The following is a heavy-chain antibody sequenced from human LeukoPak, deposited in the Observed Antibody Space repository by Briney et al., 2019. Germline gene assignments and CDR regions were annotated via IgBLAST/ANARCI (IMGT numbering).Heavy chain of an antibody. CDR2: IYYSGST. CDR3: ARLGSYYNGFDY. V-gene: IGHV4-59*08. J-gene: IGHJ4*02. CDR1: GGSISSYY. Sequence: SETLSLTCTVSGGSISSYYWSWIRQPPGKGLEWIGYIYYSGSTYYNPSLKSRVTISVDTSRNQFSLKLSSVTAADTAVYYCARLGSYYNGFDYWGQGTLVTVSS. D-gene: IGHD3-10*01.